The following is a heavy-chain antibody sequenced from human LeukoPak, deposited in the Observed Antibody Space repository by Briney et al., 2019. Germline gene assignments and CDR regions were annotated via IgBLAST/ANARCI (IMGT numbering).Heavy chain of an antibody. Sequence: SETLSLTCAVSGGSISSGGYSWSWIRQPPGKGLEWIGYIYHGGSTYYNPSLKSRVTISVDRSKNQFSLKLSSVTAADTAVYYCARSDLRFFDYWGQGTLVTVSS. V-gene: IGHV4-30-2*01. CDR1: GGSISSGGYS. J-gene: IGHJ4*02. CDR3: ARSDLRFFDY. CDR2: IYHGGST. D-gene: IGHD3-3*01.